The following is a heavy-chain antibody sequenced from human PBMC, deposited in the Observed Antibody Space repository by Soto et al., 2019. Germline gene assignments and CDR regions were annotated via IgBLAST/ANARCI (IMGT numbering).Heavy chain of an antibody. V-gene: IGHV1-46*01. CDR1: GYTFTSYY. CDR2: INPSGGST. J-gene: IGHJ2*01. Sequence: ASVKVSCKASGYTFTSYYMHWVRQAPGQGLEWMGIINPSGGSTSYAQKFQGRVTMTRDMSTSTVYMELSSLRSEDTAVYYCARDLKEDGRSYWYFDLWGRGTLVTVSS. CDR3: ARDLKEDGRSYWYFDL. D-gene: IGHD2-15*01.